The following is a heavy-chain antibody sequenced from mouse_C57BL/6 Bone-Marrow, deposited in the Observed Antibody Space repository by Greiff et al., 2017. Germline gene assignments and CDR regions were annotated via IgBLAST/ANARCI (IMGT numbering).Heavy chain of an antibody. CDR2: FYPGSGSI. CDR3: ARHEDEGSTMITPFAY. J-gene: IGHJ3*01. CDR1: GYTFTEYT. Sequence: QVQLKESGAELVKPGASVKLSCKASGYTFTEYTIHWVKQRSGQGLEWIGWFYPGSGSIKYNEKFKDKATLTADKSSSTVYMELSRLTSEDSAVYFCARHEDEGSTMITPFAYWGKGTLVTVSA. V-gene: IGHV1-62-2*01. D-gene: IGHD2-4*01.